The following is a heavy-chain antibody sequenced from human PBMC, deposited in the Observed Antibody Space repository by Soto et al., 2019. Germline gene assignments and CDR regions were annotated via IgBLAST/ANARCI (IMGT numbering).Heavy chain of an antibody. J-gene: IGHJ4*02. CDR3: ARHMAPGGSGNFDS. Sequence: SETLSLTCNVSGGSITSFYWDWLRQPPGKGLEWIGYIYFTGSTNYNPSLASRVTMSIDSSKRQFSLKLRSVSAADTAIYFCARHMAPGGSGNFDSWGQGTLVTVSS. D-gene: IGHD3-10*01. CDR2: IYFTGST. CDR1: GGSITSFY. V-gene: IGHV4-59*01.